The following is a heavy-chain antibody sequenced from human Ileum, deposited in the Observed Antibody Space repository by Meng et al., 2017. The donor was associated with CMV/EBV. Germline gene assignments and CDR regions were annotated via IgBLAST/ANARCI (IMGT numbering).Heavy chain of an antibody. Sequence: GESLKISCAASGFTVSSNYMSWVRQALGKGLEWVSVIYSGGSTYYADSVKGRFTISRDNSKNTLYLQMNSLRAEDTAVYYCARGVTLYGDYFFDYWGQGTLVTVSS. D-gene: IGHD4-17*01. CDR2: IYSGGST. CDR3: ARGVTLYGDYFFDY. CDR1: GFTVSSNY. V-gene: IGHV3-53*01. J-gene: IGHJ4*02.